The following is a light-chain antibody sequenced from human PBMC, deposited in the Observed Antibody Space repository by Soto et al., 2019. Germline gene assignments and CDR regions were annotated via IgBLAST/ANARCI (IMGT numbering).Light chain of an antibody. CDR2: GAS. Sequence: EIVMTQSPATLSVSPGERATLSCRASQSVSSNLAWYQQKPGHAPRLLIYGASTRATGIPARFSGSGSGTEVTLTISSLQSEDFAVYYCQQYNNWLITFGQGTRLEIK. CDR3: QQYNNWLIT. CDR1: QSVSSN. V-gene: IGKV3-15*01. J-gene: IGKJ5*01.